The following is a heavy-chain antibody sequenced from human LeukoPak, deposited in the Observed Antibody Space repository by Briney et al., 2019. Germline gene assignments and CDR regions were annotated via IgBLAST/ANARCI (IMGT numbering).Heavy chain of an antibody. D-gene: IGHD2-2*01. V-gene: IGHV6-1*01. CDR1: GDSVSSNGVT. J-gene: IGHJ5*02. Sequence: SQTFSLTCAISGDSVSSNGVTWNWIRQSPSRGLEWLGRTYYRSTWYNDYAVSVRGRITVNPDTSKNQFSLHLNSVTPEDTAVYYCARRLTQYDCFDPWGQGILVTVSS. CDR3: ARRLTQYDCFDP. CDR2: TYYRSTWYN.